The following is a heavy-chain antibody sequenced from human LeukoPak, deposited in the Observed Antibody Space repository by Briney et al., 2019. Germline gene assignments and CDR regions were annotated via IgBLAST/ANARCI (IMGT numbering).Heavy chain of an antibody. J-gene: IGHJ4*02. V-gene: IGHV3-73*01. CDR1: GFTFSGSA. CDR2: IRSKANSYAT. CDR3: TRPSNPKSSGPEYYFDY. D-gene: IGHD1-14*01. Sequence: GGSLRLSCAASGFTFSGSAMHWVRQAPGKGLEWVCRIRSKANSYATAYAASVKGRFTISRDDSKNTSYLQMNSLKTEDTAVYYCTRPSNPKSSGPEYYFDYWGEGTLGTVSS.